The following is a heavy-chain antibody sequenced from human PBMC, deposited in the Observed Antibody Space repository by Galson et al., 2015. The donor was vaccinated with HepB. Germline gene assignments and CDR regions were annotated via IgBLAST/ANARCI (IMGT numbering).Heavy chain of an antibody. CDR3: ARLSPTVTTSYYFDY. D-gene: IGHD4-17*01. V-gene: IGHV1-69*13. CDR2: IIPIFGTA. Sequence: SVKVSCKASGGTFSSYAISWVRQAPGQGLEWMGGIIPIFGTANYAQKFQGRVTITADESTSTAYMELSSLRSEDTAVYYCARLSPTVTTSYYFDYWGQGTLVTVSS. J-gene: IGHJ4*02. CDR1: GGTFSSYA.